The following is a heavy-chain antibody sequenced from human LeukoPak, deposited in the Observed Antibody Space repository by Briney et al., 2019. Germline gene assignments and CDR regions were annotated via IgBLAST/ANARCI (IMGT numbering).Heavy chain of an antibody. CDR1: GFTFSSYE. Sequence: GGSLRLSCAASGFTFSSYEMNWVRQAPGKGLEWVSSISSSGSTKYYADSVKGRFTISRDNAKNSLYLQMNSLRADDTAVYYCARGRAADQLLWYFDYWGQGTLATVSS. J-gene: IGHJ4*02. V-gene: IGHV3-48*03. D-gene: IGHD2-2*01. CDR2: ISSSGSTK. CDR3: ARGRAADQLLWYFDY.